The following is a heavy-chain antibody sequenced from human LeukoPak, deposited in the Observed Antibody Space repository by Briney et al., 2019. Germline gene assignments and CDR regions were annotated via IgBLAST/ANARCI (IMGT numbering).Heavy chain of an antibody. CDR1: GFTVVRSY. J-gene: IGHJ6*03. CDR2: IYAGDTT. CDR3: ASLNWHYYFMDV. D-gene: IGHD3-3*02. Sequence: GGSLRLSCAASGFTVVRSYMGWVRQAPGKGLEWVSVIYAGDTTYYTDSVKGRFTMSRDNSKNTVHLRMNSLRVDDTAVYYCASLNWHYYFMDVWGQGTTVIVSS. V-gene: IGHV3-53*01.